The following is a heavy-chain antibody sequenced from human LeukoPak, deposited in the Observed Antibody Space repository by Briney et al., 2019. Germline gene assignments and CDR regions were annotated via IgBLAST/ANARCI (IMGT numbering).Heavy chain of an antibody. CDR1: GGSISSYY. CDR2: IYTSGST. Sequence: SETLSLTCTVSGGSISSYYWSWIRQPAGKGLEWIGRIYTSGSTNYNPSLKSRVTMSVDTSKNQFSLKLSSVTAADTAVYYCARDSTLYGYDAFDIWGQGTMVTVSS. D-gene: IGHD5/OR15-5a*01. J-gene: IGHJ3*02. V-gene: IGHV4-4*07. CDR3: ARDSTLYGYDAFDI.